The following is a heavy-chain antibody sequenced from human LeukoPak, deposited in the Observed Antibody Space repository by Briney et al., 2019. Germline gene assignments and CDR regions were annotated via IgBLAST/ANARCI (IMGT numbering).Heavy chain of an antibody. V-gene: IGHV3-11*05. J-gene: IGHJ4*02. D-gene: IGHD6-13*01. CDR1: GFSFSDYY. CDR3: ARGVRIAVADY. Sequence: KPGGSLRLSCAASGFSFSDYYVSWIRQAPGKGLEWISYMSPSRSTYTNYAESVKGRFTISRDNAKNSLDLQMNSLRAEDTAVYYCARGVRIAVADYWGQGTLVTVSS. CDR2: MSPSRSTYT.